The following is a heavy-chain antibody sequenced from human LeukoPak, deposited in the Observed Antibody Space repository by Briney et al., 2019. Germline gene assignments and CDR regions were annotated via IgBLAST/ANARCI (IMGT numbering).Heavy chain of an antibody. J-gene: IGHJ4*02. CDR2: IYYSGST. CDR1: GCSISSYY. V-gene: IGHV4-59*01. D-gene: IGHD3-10*01. CDR3: ARVKSASYYFFAY. Sequence: SETLSLTCTVSGCSISSYYWSSSRQPPGKGLGWIVYIYYSGSTNHKPSVKSPVTISVDTSKNQFSLKLSSVTAADKAAYYCARVKSASYYFFAYWGQRTLVTVSS.